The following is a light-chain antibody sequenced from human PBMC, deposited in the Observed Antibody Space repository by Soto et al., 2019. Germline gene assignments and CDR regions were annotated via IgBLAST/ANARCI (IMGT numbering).Light chain of an antibody. CDR3: CSYAGSSTWV. CDR1: SSDVGGYNY. CDR2: EVT. Sequence: QSALTQPASVSGSPGQSITISCSGTSSDVGGYNYVSWYQQSPGKAPKLLIYEVTNRPSGVSNRFSGSKSANTASLTISGLQAEDEADYYCCSYAGSSTWVFGGGTKLTVL. V-gene: IGLV2-23*02. J-gene: IGLJ3*02.